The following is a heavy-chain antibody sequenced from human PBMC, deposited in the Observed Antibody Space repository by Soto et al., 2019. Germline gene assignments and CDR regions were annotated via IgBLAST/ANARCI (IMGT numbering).Heavy chain of an antibody. CDR2: ISGSGGGT. Sequence: GGSLRLSCAASGFTFSSYAMSWVRQAPGRGLEWVSTISGSGGGTYYADSMKGRFTISRDNSKNTLYLQMYSLRVEDTAVYYCARESDHWGQGTLVTVSS. CDR1: GFTFSSYA. CDR3: ARESDH. V-gene: IGHV3-23*01. J-gene: IGHJ4*02.